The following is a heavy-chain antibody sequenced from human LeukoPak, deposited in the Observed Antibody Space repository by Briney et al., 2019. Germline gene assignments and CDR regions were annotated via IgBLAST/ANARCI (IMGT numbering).Heavy chain of an antibody. CDR1: GGSISSYY. V-gene: IGHV4-59*01. CDR2: IYYSGST. J-gene: IGHJ5*02. Sequence: SETLSLTCTVSGGSISSYYWSWIRHPPGKGLEGIGYIYYSGSTNYNPSLKSRVTISGDTSKNQFSLKLSSVTAADTAMYYCARGLRLYCSTTSCQNWFDPWGQGTLVTVSS. D-gene: IGHD2-2*01. CDR3: ARGLRLYCSTTSCQNWFDP.